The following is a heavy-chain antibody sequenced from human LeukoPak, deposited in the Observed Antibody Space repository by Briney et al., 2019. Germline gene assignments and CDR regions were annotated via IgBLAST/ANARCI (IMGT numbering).Heavy chain of an antibody. CDR1: GGSISSGGYS. J-gene: IGHJ4*02. CDR3: ARVWGGSYFDY. CDR2: IYHSGSI. V-gene: IGHV4-30-2*01. D-gene: IGHD1-26*01. Sequence: PSETLSLTCAVSGGSISSGGYSWSWIRQPPGKGLEWIGYIYHSGSIYYNPSLKSRVTISADRSKNQFSLKLTSVTAADTAVFYCARVWGGSYFDYWGQGTLVTVSS.